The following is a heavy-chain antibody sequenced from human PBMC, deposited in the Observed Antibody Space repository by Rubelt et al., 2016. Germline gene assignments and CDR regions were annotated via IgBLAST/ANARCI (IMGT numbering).Heavy chain of an antibody. CDR2: INHSGST. J-gene: IGHJ3*02. Sequence: QVQLQQWGAGLLKPSETLSLTCAVYGGSFSGYYWSWIRQPPGKGLEWIGEINHSGSTNYNPSLQSLVTISVVTSNNQFSLKLSSVTAADTAVYYCARLAPMVRGVIILNDAFDIWGQGTMVTASS. V-gene: IGHV4-34*01. CDR3: ARLAPMVRGVIILNDAFDI. D-gene: IGHD3-10*01. CDR1: GGSFSGYY.